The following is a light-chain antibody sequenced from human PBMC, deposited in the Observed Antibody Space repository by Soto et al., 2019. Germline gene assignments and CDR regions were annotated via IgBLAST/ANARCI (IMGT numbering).Light chain of an antibody. CDR2: GNS. J-gene: IGLJ1*01. CDR3: QSYDSSLSALV. V-gene: IGLV1-40*01. Sequence: QSVLTQPPSVSGAPGQRVTISCTGSSSNIGAGYDVHWYQQLPGTAPKLLIYGNSNRPSGVPDRFSGSNSGTSASLAITGLQAEDEADYYCQSYDSSLSALVFGTGTKVTVL. CDR1: SSNIGAGYD.